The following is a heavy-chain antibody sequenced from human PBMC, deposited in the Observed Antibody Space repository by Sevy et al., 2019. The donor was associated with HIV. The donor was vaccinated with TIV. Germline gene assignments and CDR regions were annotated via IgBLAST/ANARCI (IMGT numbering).Heavy chain of an antibody. CDR3: AREISGVCYTFDY. D-gene: IGHD2-15*01. V-gene: IGHV4-34*01. CDR2: INHSDST. CDR1: GGSFSGYY. Sequence: SETLSLTCAVYGGSFSGYYWSWIHQPPGKGLEWIGEINHSDSTNYNPSLKSRVTISVDTSKNQFSLKLHSVTAADTAVYYCAREISGVCYTFDYWSQGTLVTVSS. J-gene: IGHJ4*02.